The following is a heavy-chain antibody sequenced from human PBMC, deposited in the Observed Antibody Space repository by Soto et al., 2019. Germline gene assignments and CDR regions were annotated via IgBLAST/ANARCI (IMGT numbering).Heavy chain of an antibody. CDR3: ARSQGSSTSLEIYYYYYYYGMDV. CDR1: GGTFSSYA. Sequence: SVKVSCKASGGTFSSYAISWVRQAPGQGLEWMGGIIPISDTTNYAQKFQGRVTITADESTSTAYMELSSLRSEDTAVYYCARSQGSSTSLEIYYYYYYYGMDVWGQGTTVTVSS. J-gene: IGHJ6*02. CDR2: IIPISDTT. D-gene: IGHD2-2*01. V-gene: IGHV1-69*13.